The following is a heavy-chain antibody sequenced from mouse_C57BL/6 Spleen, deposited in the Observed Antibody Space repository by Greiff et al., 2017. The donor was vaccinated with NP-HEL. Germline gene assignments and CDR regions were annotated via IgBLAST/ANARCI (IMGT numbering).Heavy chain of an antibody. Sequence: EVQLQESGPGLVKPSQSLSLTCSVTGYSITSGYYWNWIRQFPGNKLEWMGYISYDGSNNYNPSLTNRISITRDTSKNQFFLKLNSVTTEDTATYYCARITTVVDWYFDVWGTGTTVTVSS. CDR2: ISYDGSN. J-gene: IGHJ1*03. CDR3: ARITTVVDWYFDV. CDR1: GYSITSGYY. V-gene: IGHV3-6*01. D-gene: IGHD1-1*01.